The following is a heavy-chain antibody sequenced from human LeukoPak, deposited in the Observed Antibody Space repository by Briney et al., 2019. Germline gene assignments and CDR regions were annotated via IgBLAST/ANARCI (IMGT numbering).Heavy chain of an antibody. J-gene: IGHJ6*03. V-gene: IGHV5-51*01. CDR1: GYRFTTYW. D-gene: IGHD2-2*01. Sequence: GESLKISCKGSGYRFTTYWIAWVRQMPGKGLEWMGIIYPGDSDIRYSPSFQGQVTISVDTSINTAYLQWSSLKASDTAMYYCARHLTTSPYTYYYYMDVWGKGTTVTVSS. CDR2: IYPGDSDI. CDR3: ARHLTTSPYTYYYYMDV.